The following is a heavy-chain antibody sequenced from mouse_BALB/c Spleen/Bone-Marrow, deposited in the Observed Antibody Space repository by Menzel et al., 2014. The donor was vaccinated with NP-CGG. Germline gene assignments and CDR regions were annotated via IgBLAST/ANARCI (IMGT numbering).Heavy chain of an antibody. D-gene: IGHD2-1*01. CDR1: GYTFTSYW. CDR3: ARFPIYYGNYGAMDY. J-gene: IGHJ4*01. Sequence: DLVKPGASVKLSCKASGYTFTSYWINWIKQRPGQGLEWIGRIAPGSGSTYYNEMFKGKATLTVDTSSSTAYIQLSSLSSEDSAVYFCARFPIYYGNYGAMDYWGQGTSLTVSS. V-gene: IGHV1S41*01. CDR2: IAPGSGST.